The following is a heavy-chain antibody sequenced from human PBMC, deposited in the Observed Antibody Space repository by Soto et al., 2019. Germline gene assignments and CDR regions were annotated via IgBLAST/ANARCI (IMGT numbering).Heavy chain of an antibody. J-gene: IGHJ4*02. V-gene: IGHV4-34*01. CDR2: INHSGST. CDR1: GGSFSGYY. CDR3: ALRITMVRGVREFDY. Sequence: SETLSLTCAVYGGSFSGYYWSWIRQPPGKGLEWIGEINHSGSTNYNPSLKSRVTISVDTSKNQFSLKLSSVTAADTAVYYCALRITMVRGVREFDYWGQGTLVTVSS. D-gene: IGHD3-10*01.